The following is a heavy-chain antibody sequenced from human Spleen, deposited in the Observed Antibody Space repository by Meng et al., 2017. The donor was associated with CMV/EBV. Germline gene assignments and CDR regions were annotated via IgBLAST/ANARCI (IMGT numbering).Heavy chain of an antibody. CDR2: LIPVFGAP. Sequence: SVKVSCKTSGTAFHTFALSWVRQAPGQGLEWMGGLIPVFGAPDYAQKFQDRLTITTDESTSSAYMELSSLRFEDTAVYFCARGPKIPLGGVNLWPPEHWGQGSLVTVSS. CDR1: GTAFHTFA. CDR3: ARGPKIPLGGVNLWPPEH. J-gene: IGHJ4*02. D-gene: IGHD3-16*01. V-gene: IGHV1-69*05.